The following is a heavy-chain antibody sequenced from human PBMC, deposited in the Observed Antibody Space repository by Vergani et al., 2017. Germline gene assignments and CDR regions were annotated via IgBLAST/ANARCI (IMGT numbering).Heavy chain of an antibody. CDR1: GFTFSSYG. CDR2: ISYDGSNK. Sequence: QVQLVESGGGVVQPGRSLRLSCAASGFTFSSYGMHWVRQAPGKGLEWVAVISYDGSNKYYADSVKGRFTISRDNSKNTLYLQMNSLRAEDTAVYYCARDPDIVVVPAAPYYYYYYGMDVWGQGTTVTVSS. CDR3: ARDPDIVVVPAAPYYYYYYGMDV. D-gene: IGHD2-2*01. V-gene: IGHV3-30*03. J-gene: IGHJ6*02.